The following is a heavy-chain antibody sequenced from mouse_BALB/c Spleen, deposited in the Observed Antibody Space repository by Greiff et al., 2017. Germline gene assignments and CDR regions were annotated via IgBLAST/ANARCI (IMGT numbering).Heavy chain of an antibody. V-gene: IGHV10-1*02. D-gene: IGHD2-1*01. Sequence: EVKVVESGGGLVQPKGSLKLSCAASGFTFNTYAMNWVRQAPGKGLEWVARIRSKSNNYATYYADSVKDRFTISRDDSQSMLYLQMNNLKTEDTAKYYCVRHDVIYYGNGAWFAYWGQGTLVTVSA. CDR2: IRSKSNNYAT. CDR1: GFTFNTYA. J-gene: IGHJ3*01. CDR3: VRHDVIYYGNGAWFAY.